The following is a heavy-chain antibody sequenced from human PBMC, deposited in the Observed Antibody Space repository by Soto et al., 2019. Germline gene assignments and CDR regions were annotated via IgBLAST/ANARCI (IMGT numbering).Heavy chain of an antibody. Sequence: QVQMQESGPGLVKPSGTLSLTCAVSSGSISCSNWWSWVRQPPGKGLEWIGEIYHSGSTNYNPSLKRGVTISVDKSKNQCSMKLSSVTAADTAVYYCARQNYEVAAFDYWGQGTLVTVSS. CDR3: ARQNYEVAAFDY. J-gene: IGHJ4*02. CDR1: SGSISCSNW. CDR2: IYHSGST. D-gene: IGHD2-15*01. V-gene: IGHV4-4*02.